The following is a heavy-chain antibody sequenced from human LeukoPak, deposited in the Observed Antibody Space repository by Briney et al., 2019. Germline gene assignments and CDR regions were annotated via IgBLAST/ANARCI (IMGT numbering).Heavy chain of an antibody. Sequence: PSETLSLTCTVSGGSISSYYWNWIRQPPGKGLEWIGYIYYSGSTNYNPSLKSRVTISVDTSKNQFSLRLNSVTAADTAVYYCARGKGYSSGYYLDDTNGDYWGQGTLVTVSS. CDR2: IYYSGST. J-gene: IGHJ4*02. D-gene: IGHD3-22*01. V-gene: IGHV4-59*08. CDR1: GGSISSYY. CDR3: ARGKGYSSGYYLDDTNGDY.